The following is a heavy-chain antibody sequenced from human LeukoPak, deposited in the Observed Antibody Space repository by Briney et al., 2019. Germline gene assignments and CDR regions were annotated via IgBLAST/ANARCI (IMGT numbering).Heavy chain of an antibody. CDR2: IHYSGST. Sequence: SETLSLTCTVSGGSVSGPYWSWIRPPPGKGLEWIGYIHYSGSTSYNPYLKRRVTISVDTSKSQFSLKLSSVTASDTAVYYCARVFTYGGNSAALDYWGQGTLVTVSS. CDR3: ARVFTYGGNSAALDY. V-gene: IGHV4-59*02. CDR1: GGSVSGPY. D-gene: IGHD4-23*01. J-gene: IGHJ4*02.